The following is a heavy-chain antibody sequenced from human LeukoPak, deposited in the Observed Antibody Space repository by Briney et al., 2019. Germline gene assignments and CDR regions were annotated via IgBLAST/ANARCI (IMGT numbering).Heavy chain of an antibody. D-gene: IGHD4-17*01. J-gene: IGHJ6*04. Sequence: GGSLRLSCAASGFTFSSYAMSWARHAPGKGLEWVSSISATGVYTNYADSVQGRLTISRDRSKNTLYLQMNSLRAEHTAVYYCAKDRMTTVTTWFWDVWGKGTTVTVSS. CDR2: ISATGVYT. CDR1: GFTFSSYA. V-gene: IGHV3-23*01. CDR3: AKDRMTTVTTWFWDV.